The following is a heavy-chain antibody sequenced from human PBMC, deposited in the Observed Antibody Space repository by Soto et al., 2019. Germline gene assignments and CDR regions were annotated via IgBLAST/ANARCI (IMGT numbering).Heavy chain of an antibody. J-gene: IGHJ3*02. CDR1: GFTFSTYS. CDR2: ISSRITYI. D-gene: IGHD3-3*01. Sequence: DVQLVESGGGLVKPGGSLRLSCAASGFTFSTYSMNWVRQAPGKGLGWVSSISSRITYIYYADSVQGRFTISRDNAKDSLYLQMNSLRAEDTAVYYCARDRSGDFDAFDIWGQGTMVTVSS. CDR3: ARDRSGDFDAFDI. V-gene: IGHV3-21*01.